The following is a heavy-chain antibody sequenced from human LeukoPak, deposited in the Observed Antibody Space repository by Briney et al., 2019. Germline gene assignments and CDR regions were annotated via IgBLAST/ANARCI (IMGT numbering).Heavy chain of an antibody. CDR2: IYHSGST. D-gene: IGHD2-15*01. J-gene: IGHJ6*02. CDR1: GGSISSGGYS. CDR3: ARGGGYYYGMDV. Sequence: SETLSLTCAVSGGSISSGGYSWSWIRQPPGKGLEWIGYIYHSGSTYYNPSLKSRVTISVDTSKNQFSLKLSSVTAADTAVYYCARGGGYYYGMDVWGQGTTVTVSS. V-gene: IGHV4-30-2*01.